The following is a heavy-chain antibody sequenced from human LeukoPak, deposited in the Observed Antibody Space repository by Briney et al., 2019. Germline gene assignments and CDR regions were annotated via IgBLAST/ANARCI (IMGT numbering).Heavy chain of an antibody. J-gene: IGHJ4*02. V-gene: IGHV3-11*01. CDR2: ISFSGSTI. D-gene: IGHD3-10*01. CDR1: GFTVSDYY. Sequence: PGGSLRLSCAASGFTVSDYYMTWIRQAPGKGLDWVSYISFSGSTIYYADSVKGRFTISRDNSKNTLYLQMNSLRAEDTAVYYCAKRFGEFDYWGQGTLVTVSS. CDR3: AKRFGEFDY.